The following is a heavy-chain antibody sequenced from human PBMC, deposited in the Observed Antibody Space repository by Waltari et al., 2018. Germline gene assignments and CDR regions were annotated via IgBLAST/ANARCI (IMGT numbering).Heavy chain of an antibody. CDR3: ARVGWSSSWDPPNDY. Sequence: QVQLQQWGAGLLKPSETLSLTCAVYGGSFSGYYWSWIRQPPGKGLEWIGEINHSGSTNDNPSLKSRVTISVDTSKNQFSLKLSSVTAADTAVYYCARVGWSSSWDPPNDYWGQGTLVTVSS. CDR2: INHSGST. D-gene: IGHD6-13*01. J-gene: IGHJ4*02. V-gene: IGHV4-34*01. CDR1: GGSFSGYY.